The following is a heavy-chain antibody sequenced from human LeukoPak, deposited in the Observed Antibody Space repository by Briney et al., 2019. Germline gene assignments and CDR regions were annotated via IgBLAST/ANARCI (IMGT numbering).Heavy chain of an antibody. Sequence: PGGSLRLSCAASGFTFSSFSMNWVRQAPGKGLEWVSYISSSSSTIYYADSVKGRFTISRDNAKNSLYLQMNSLRAEDTAVYYCAKDRYYYDSSGYYLFDYWGQGTLVTVSS. CDR3: AKDRYYYDSSGYYLFDY. J-gene: IGHJ4*02. CDR1: GFTFSSFS. V-gene: IGHV3-48*01. CDR2: ISSSSSTI. D-gene: IGHD3-22*01.